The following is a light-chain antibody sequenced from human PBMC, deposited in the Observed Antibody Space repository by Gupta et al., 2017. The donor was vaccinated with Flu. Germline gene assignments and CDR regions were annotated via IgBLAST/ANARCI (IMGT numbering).Light chain of an antibody. V-gene: IGKV3-20*01. CDR2: GAS. CDR3: QQDGSSCT. J-gene: IGKJ2*02. Sequence: EIVLTQSPGTLSLSPGERATLSCRASQSVSSSYLAWYQQKPGQAPRLLIYGASSRANGIPDRFSGSGSGTDFTLTSSRLEPEDFAVYYWQQDGSSCTFGQGTKLEIK. CDR1: QSVSSSY.